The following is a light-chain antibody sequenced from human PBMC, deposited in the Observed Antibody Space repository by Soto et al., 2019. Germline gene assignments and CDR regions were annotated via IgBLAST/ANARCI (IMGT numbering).Light chain of an antibody. CDR1: QILLHSNGYNY. J-gene: IGKJ1*01. V-gene: IGKV2-28*01. CDR2: LGS. CDR3: MQALQTPRT. Sequence: DIVMTQSPLSLPVNPGEPASISCRSSQILLHSNGYNYLDWYLQQPGQSPQLLIYLGSNRASGVPDRFSGSGSGTDFTLKISRVEAEDVGVYYCMQALQTPRTFGQGTKVEIK.